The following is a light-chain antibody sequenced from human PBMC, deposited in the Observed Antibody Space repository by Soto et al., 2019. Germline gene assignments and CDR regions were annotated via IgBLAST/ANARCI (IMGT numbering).Light chain of an antibody. CDR1: SSNIGSNY. V-gene: IGLV1-47*01. Sequence: QSVLIQPPSASGTPGQRVTISCSGSSSNIGSNYIYWYQQLPGTAPKLLIYRNNQRPSGVPDRFSGSKSGTSASLAISGLRSEAEADYYCPSCDDSLSGPEVFGGGTKLTV. CDR3: PSCDDSLSGPEV. J-gene: IGLJ2*01. CDR2: RNN.